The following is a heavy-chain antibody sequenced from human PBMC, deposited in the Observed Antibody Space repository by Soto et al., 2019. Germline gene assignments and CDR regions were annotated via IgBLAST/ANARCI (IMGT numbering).Heavy chain of an antibody. J-gene: IGHJ5*01. D-gene: IGHD3-16*01. V-gene: IGHV6-1*01. CDR3: ARSGFGHKVHCSAS. CDR2: TYYRSKWYD. CDR1: GDSVSSNTVA. Sequence: SQTLSLTCAISGDSVSSNTVAWNWIRQSPSRGLEWLGRTYYRSKWYDDYAESVKSRITINPDTSKNQFSLHLNSVTLEDTAVNYCARSGFGHKVHCSASWGKGTLVTVSS.